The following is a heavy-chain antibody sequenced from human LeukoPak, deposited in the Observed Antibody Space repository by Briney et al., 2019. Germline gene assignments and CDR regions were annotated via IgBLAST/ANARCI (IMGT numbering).Heavy chain of an antibody. V-gene: IGHV1-18*01. J-gene: IGHJ3*02. Sequence: ASVKVSCKASGYAFTSYGISWVRQAPGQGLEWMGWISAYNGNTNYAQKLQGRVTMTTDTSTSTAFMELRSLRSDDTAVYYCARAGGSYFDAQDAFDIWGQGTMVTVSS. CDR3: ARAGGSYFDAQDAFDI. CDR2: ISAYNGNT. D-gene: IGHD1-26*01. CDR1: GYAFTSYG.